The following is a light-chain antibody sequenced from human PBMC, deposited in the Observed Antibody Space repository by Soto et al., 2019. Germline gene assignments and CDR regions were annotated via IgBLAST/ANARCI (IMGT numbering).Light chain of an antibody. CDR3: MQGTYLPFT. CDR1: QSLVYSDGNTY. J-gene: IGKJ3*01. Sequence: DVVMTQSPLSLPVTLGQPASISCRSSQSLVYSDGNTYLNWFQQRTGQSPRRLIYKVTNRDSGVPDRYSGSGAGTDVTLKISRVEAEDVGFYYCMQGTYLPFTFGPGTKMDIK. V-gene: IGKV2-30*01. CDR2: KVT.